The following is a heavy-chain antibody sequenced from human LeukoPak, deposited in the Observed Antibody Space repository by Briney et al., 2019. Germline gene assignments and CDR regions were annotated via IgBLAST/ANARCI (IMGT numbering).Heavy chain of an antibody. Sequence: GGSLRLSCAASGFTFRSYDMHWVRRATGKGLEWVSGIGTAGDTHYPDSVKGRFTISRENAKNSLYLQMNSLRAGDTAVYYCAREGVGTTKGGIDFWGQGTLATVSS. D-gene: IGHD1-26*01. CDR3: AREGVGTTKGGIDF. CDR1: GFTFRSYD. J-gene: IGHJ4*02. CDR2: IGTAGDT. V-gene: IGHV3-13*04.